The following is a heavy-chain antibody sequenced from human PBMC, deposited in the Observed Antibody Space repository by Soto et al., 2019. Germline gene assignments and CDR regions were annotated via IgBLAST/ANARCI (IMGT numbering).Heavy chain of an antibody. V-gene: IGHV4-30-2*01. CDR1: GGSISSGGYS. D-gene: IGHD4-17*01. CDR3: ARLYGDYGFDY. J-gene: IGHJ4*02. CDR2: IYHSGST. Sequence: SATLSLTCAVSGGSISSGGYSWSWIRQPPGKGLEWIGYIYHSGSTYYNPSLKSRVTISVDRSKNQFSLKLSSVTAADTAVYYCARLYGDYGFDYWGQGTLVTVSS.